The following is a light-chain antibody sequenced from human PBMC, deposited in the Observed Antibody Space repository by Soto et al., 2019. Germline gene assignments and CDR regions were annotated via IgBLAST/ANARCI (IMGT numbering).Light chain of an antibody. CDR3: HKRWSGGGK. CDR2: DAS. Sequence: EIVVTQSPATLSLSPGERATLSCTVSQSVRNSVGWFQQKPGQAPRLLIYDASDRASGVPARFSGSGFGTDFTLTISDLGDEDFGDYDCHKRWSGGGKCAQGTKV. J-gene: IGKJ1*01. CDR1: QSVRNS. V-gene: IGKV3-11*01.